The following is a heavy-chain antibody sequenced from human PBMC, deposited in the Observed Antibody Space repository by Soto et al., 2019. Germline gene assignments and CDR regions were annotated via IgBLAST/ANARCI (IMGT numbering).Heavy chain of an antibody. D-gene: IGHD3-22*01. CDR3: ATYYYDCSAEREGDLFYP. CDR1: GYTFTGYY. CDR2: IIPNSGST. Sequence: GASVKVSCKASGYTFTGYYMHWVRQAPGQGLEWMGWIIPNSGSTNYAQKFQGWVTMTRDTSISTAYMELSRLRSEDTAVYYCATYYYDCSAEREGDLFYPWGQGTLVTVSS. J-gene: IGHJ5*02. V-gene: IGHV1-2*04.